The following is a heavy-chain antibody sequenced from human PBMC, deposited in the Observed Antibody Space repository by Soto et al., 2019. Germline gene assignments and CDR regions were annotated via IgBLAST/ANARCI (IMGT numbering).Heavy chain of an antibody. J-gene: IGHJ6*02. CDR1: GGTFSSYA. CDR3: ARVTMVRGVIITPVMDYYYGMDV. CDR2: IIPIFGTA. V-gene: IGHV1-69*13. D-gene: IGHD3-10*01. Sequence: SVKVSCKASGGTFSSYAISWVRQAPGQGLEWMGGIIPIFGTANYAQKFQGRVTITADESTSTAYMELSSLRSEDTAVYYCARVTMVRGVIITPVMDYYYGMDVWGQGTTVTVSS.